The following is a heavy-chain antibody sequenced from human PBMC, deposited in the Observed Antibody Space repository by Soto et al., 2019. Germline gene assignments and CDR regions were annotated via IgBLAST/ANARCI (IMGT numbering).Heavy chain of an antibody. D-gene: IGHD3-9*01. Sequence: PXGTLSLTCTVSGGSISSSSYYWGWIRQPPGKGLEWIGSIYYSGTTYYNPSLKSRVTISVDTSKNQFSLKLSSVTAADTAVYYCARHRGYYDILTGYYTELNFDYWGQGTLVTVSS. CDR3: ARHRGYYDILTGYYTELNFDY. V-gene: IGHV4-39*01. CDR2: IYYSGTT. CDR1: GGSISSSSYY. J-gene: IGHJ4*02.